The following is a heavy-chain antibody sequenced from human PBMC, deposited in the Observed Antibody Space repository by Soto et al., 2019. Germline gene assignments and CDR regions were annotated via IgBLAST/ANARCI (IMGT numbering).Heavy chain of an antibody. CDR1: GDSVSSNSAG. CDR3: ARDLNYGLYYLDY. V-gene: IGHV6-1*01. CDR2: TYYRSKWYY. J-gene: IGHJ4*02. Sequence: SQTLSLTCSITGDSVSSNSAGWSWVRQSPSRGLEWLGRTYYRSKWYYEYAVSVRGRITINPDTSKNQFSLKVTSVTDADTAVYYCARDLNYGLYYLDYWGQGTLVTVSS. D-gene: IGHD3-10*01.